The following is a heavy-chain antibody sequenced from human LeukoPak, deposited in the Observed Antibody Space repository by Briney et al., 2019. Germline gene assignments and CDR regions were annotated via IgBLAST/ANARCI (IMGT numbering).Heavy chain of an antibody. CDR1: EFTFSTYG. Sequence: GGSLRLSCAASEFTFSTYGMHWVRQAPGKGLEWVAFIQYDGSNKYYADSVKGRFTISRDNFKNTLYLQMNSLRPEDTAVYYCAKDGRDYGDYMGGFDPWGQGTLVTVSS. CDR3: AKDGRDYGDYMGGFDP. D-gene: IGHD4-17*01. CDR2: IQYDGSNK. J-gene: IGHJ5*02. V-gene: IGHV3-30*02.